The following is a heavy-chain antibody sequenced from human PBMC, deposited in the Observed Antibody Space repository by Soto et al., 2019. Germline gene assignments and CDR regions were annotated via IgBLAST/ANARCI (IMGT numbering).Heavy chain of an antibody. D-gene: IGHD3-16*01. CDR2: ISSSGSTI. CDR1: GFTFSDYY. CDR3: ARARRYDYVWGSYAYYFDY. Sequence: PGGSLRLSCAASGFTFSDYYMSWIRQAPGKGLEWVSYISSSGSTIYYADSVKGRFTISRDNAKNSLYLQMNSLRAEDTAVYYWARARRYDYVWGSYAYYFDYWGQGTLVTVSS. J-gene: IGHJ4*02. V-gene: IGHV3-11*01.